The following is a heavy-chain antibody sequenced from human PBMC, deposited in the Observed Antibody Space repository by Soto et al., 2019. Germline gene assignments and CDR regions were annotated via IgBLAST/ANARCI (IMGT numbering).Heavy chain of an antibody. V-gene: IGHV3-23*01. Sequence: GGSLRLSCAASGFTFSSYAMSWVRKDPGKGLEWVSAISGSGGSTYYADSVKGRFTISRDNSKNTLYLQMNSLRAEDTAVYYCAKAAGPGWNAFDIWGQGTMVTVSS. CDR2: ISGSGGST. CDR1: GFTFSSYA. CDR3: AKAAGPGWNAFDI. J-gene: IGHJ3*02. D-gene: IGHD3-3*01.